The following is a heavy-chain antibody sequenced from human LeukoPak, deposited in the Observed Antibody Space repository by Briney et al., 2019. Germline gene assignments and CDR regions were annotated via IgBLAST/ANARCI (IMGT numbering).Heavy chain of an antibody. Sequence: PGGSLRLSCAASGFTFSDYYMSWIRQAPGKGLEWVLYISSSGSTIYYADSVKGRFTISRDNAKNSLYLQMNSLRAEDTAVYYCASFNYVWGSYRPYWGQGTLVTVSS. D-gene: IGHD3-16*02. CDR2: ISSSGSTI. J-gene: IGHJ4*02. CDR1: GFTFSDYY. CDR3: ASFNYVWGSYRPY. V-gene: IGHV3-11*01.